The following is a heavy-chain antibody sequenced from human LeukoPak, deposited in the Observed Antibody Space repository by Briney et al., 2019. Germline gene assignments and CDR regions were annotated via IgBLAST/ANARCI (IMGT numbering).Heavy chain of an antibody. Sequence: ASVKVSCKASGYIFTNYYMHWVRQAAGQGLEWMGWINPSSGGTNFAQKFQGRVTMTRDTSISAAYMELSRLRSDDTAVYYCARHVSSSGEDYWGQGTLVTVSS. CDR1: GYIFTNYY. D-gene: IGHD2-21*01. V-gene: IGHV1-2*02. CDR2: INPSSGGT. J-gene: IGHJ4*02. CDR3: ARHVSSSGEDY.